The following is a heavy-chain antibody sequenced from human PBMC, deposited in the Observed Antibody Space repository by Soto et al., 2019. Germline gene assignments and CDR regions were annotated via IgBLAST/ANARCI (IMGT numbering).Heavy chain of an antibody. CDR3: ARDRPRVLMVYAQHRHFDY. CDR2: INSDGSST. J-gene: IGHJ4*02. Sequence: GGSLRLSCAASGFTFSSYWMHWVRQAPGKGLVWVSRINSDGSSTSYADSVKGRFTISRDNAKNTLYLQMNSLRAEDTAVYYCARDRPRVLMVYAQHRHFDYWGQGTLVTVSS. CDR1: GFTFSSYW. D-gene: IGHD2-8*01. V-gene: IGHV3-74*01.